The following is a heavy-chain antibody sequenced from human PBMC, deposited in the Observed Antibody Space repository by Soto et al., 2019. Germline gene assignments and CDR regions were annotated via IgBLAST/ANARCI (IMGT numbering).Heavy chain of an antibody. CDR3: ARDWGIAARPGYYGMDV. J-gene: IGHJ6*02. D-gene: IGHD6-6*01. Sequence: GGSLRLSCAASGFTFSSYSMNWVRQAPGKGLEWVSSISSSSSYIYYADSVKGRLTISRDNAKNSLYLQMNSLRAEDTAVYYCARDWGIAARPGYYGMDVWGQGTTVTVSS. CDR1: GFTFSSYS. V-gene: IGHV3-21*01. CDR2: ISSSSSYI.